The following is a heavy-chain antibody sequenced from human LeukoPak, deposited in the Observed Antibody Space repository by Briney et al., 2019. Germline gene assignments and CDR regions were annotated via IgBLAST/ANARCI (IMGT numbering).Heavy chain of an antibody. J-gene: IGHJ4*02. D-gene: IGHD3-9*01. V-gene: IGHV3-7*03. CDR2: IRKDGSLQ. CDR3: TRVSGGYDMSDN. CDR1: GFTFSSFW. Sequence: AGGSLRLSCAASGFTFSSFWMSWVRQPPGKGLEWVANIRKDGSLQYYVDSVEGRFTISRDNAKNSLYLQMNTLRADDTAVYYCTRVSGGYDMSDNWGQGTLVTVSS.